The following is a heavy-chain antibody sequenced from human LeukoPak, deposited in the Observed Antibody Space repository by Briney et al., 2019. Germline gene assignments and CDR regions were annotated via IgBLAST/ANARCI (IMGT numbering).Heavy chain of an antibody. D-gene: IGHD3-3*01. J-gene: IGHJ4*02. CDR1: GGSISSYY. V-gene: IGHV4-59*01. Sequence: PSETLSLTCTVSGGSISSYYWSWLRQPPGKGLEWIGYIYYSGSTNYNPSLKSRVTISVDTSKNQFSLKLSSVTAADTAVYYCARGGYDFWSGYSKYYFDYWGQGTLVTVSS. CDR2: IYYSGST. CDR3: ARGGYDFWSGYSKYYFDY.